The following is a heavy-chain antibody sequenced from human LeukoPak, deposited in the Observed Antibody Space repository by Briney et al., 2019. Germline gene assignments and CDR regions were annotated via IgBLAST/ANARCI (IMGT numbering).Heavy chain of an antibody. CDR1: GFTFSTYG. V-gene: IGHV3-30*02. D-gene: IGHD2-2*01. J-gene: IGHJ4*02. Sequence: PGGSLRLSCAASGFTFSTYGMHWVRQAPGKGLEWVAFIRYDGSNTYYTDSVKGRFTISRDNSKNTVYLQMNSLRNEDTALYYCAKDLVDLILADWGQGTLDTISS. CDR2: IRYDGSNT. CDR3: AKDLVDLILAD.